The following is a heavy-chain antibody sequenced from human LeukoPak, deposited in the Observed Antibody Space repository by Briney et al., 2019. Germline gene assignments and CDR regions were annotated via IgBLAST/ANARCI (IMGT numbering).Heavy chain of an antibody. CDR1: GFTFSSYS. CDR2: ISSSSSYI. Sequence: GGSLRLSCAASGFTFSSYSMNWVRQAPGKGLEGVSSISSSSSYIYYADSVKGRFTISRDNAKNSLELQMNSLRAEDTAVYYCARDYYDSSGYYYYYGMDVWGQGTTVTVSS. D-gene: IGHD3-22*01. V-gene: IGHV3-21*01. J-gene: IGHJ6*02. CDR3: ARDYYDSSGYYYYYGMDV.